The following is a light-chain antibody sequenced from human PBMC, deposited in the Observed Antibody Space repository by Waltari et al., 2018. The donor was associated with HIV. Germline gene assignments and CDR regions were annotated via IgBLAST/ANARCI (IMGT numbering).Light chain of an antibody. CDR1: SRALRGYDY. J-gene: IGLJ2*01. V-gene: IGLV2-14*01. Sequence: QSALPQPASVSGSPGQSITISCTGPSRALRGYDYVSWYQQHPGKAPKLMIYGVSSRPSGVSNRFSGSRSGNTASLTISGLQAEDEADYYCSAYTSISTLAVFGGGTKLTVL. CDR2: GVS. CDR3: SAYTSISTLAV.